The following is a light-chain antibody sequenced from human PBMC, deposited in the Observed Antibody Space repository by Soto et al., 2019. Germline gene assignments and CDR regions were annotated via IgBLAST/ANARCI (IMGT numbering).Light chain of an antibody. CDR1: QDISNY. V-gene: IGKV1-33*01. CDR3: QQYDNLPIT. J-gene: IGKJ5*01. Sequence: DIQMTQSPSSLSASVGDRVTITCQASQDISNYVNWYQQKPGKAPKLLIYDASNLEKGVPSRFSGSGSGTDFTFTISSLQPEDIATYYCQQYDNLPITFGQGTRLEIK. CDR2: DAS.